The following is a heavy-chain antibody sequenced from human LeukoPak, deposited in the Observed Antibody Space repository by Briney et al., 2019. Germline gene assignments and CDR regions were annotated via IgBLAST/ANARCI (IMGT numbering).Heavy chain of an antibody. CDR2: ISAYNGNT. Sequence: ASVKVSCKASGYTFTSYGISWVRQAPGQGLEWMGWISAYNGNTNYAQKLQGRVTMTTDTSTSTAYMELRSLRSDDTAVYYCALSDSSGYYGDYWGQGTLVTVSS. CDR3: ALSDSSGYYGDY. V-gene: IGHV1-18*01. CDR1: GYTFTSYG. D-gene: IGHD3-22*01. J-gene: IGHJ4*02.